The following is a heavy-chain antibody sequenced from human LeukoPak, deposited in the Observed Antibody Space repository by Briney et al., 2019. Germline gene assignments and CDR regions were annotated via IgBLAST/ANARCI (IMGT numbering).Heavy chain of an antibody. Sequence: SETLSLTCTVSGASISSSPYYWGWIRQPPGKGLEWIGSIYYSGSTYYNPSLKSRVTISVDTSKNQFSLKLSSVTAADTAVFYCAGTRDYYGPGSYGWFDPWGQGTLVTVSS. CDR3: AGTRDYYGPGSYGWFDP. CDR1: GASISSSPYY. V-gene: IGHV4-39*01. CDR2: IYYSGST. J-gene: IGHJ5*02. D-gene: IGHD3-10*01.